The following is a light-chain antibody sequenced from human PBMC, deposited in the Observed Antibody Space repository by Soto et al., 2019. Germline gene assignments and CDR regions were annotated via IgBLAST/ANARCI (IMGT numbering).Light chain of an antibody. CDR2: GAS. CDR3: QQYNNWPPVT. J-gene: IGKJ4*01. CDR1: QSVYSN. V-gene: IGKV3-15*01. Sequence: EIVLTQSPATLSVSPGERATLSCRASQSVYSNLAWYQQKPSQPPRLLIYGASTRATGIPARFSGSGSGTEFTLTISSLQSEDFAVYFCQQYNNWPPVTFGGGTKVEIK.